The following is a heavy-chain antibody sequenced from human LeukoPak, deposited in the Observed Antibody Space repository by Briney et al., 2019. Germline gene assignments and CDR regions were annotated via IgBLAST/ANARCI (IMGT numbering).Heavy chain of an antibody. CDR3: ARDHGGDSTAYTDY. CDR2: IYSGGSA. CDR1: GFTVSSNY. Sequence: GGSLRLSCAASGFTVSSNYMSWVRQAPGKGLEWVSVIYSGGSAYHADSVKGRFTISRDNSKSTLYLQMNSLRAEDTAVYYCARDHGGDSTAYTDYWGQGTLVTVSS. D-gene: IGHD3-22*01. V-gene: IGHV3-53*01. J-gene: IGHJ4*02.